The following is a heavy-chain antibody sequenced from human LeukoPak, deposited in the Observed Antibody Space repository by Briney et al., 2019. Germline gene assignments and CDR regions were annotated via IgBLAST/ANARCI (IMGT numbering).Heavy chain of an antibody. Sequence: SETLSLTCTVAGGSISSGDYYWSWIRQPPGKGLEWIGYIYHSGSTYYNPSLKSRVTISVDTSKNQFSLKLSSVTAADTAVYYCARAVVVVPAAKHPSNWFDPWGQGTLVTVSS. D-gene: IGHD2-2*01. CDR2: IYHSGST. CDR1: GGSISSGDYY. J-gene: IGHJ5*02. V-gene: IGHV4-30-4*08. CDR3: ARAVVVVPAAKHPSNWFDP.